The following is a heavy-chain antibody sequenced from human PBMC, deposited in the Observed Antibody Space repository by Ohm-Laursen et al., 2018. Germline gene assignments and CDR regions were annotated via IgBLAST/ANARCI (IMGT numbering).Heavy chain of an antibody. V-gene: IGHV3-23*01. CDR3: AKLQRRATIFGVAPIPNLYYFDY. Sequence: SLRLSCAASGFTFSSYAMSWVRQAPGTGLEWVSAISGSGASTYYADSVKGRFTISRDNSKNTLYLQINSLRAEDTAVYYCAKLQRRATIFGVAPIPNLYYFDYWGQGTLVTVSS. J-gene: IGHJ4*02. CDR2: ISGSGAST. CDR1: GFTFSSYA. D-gene: IGHD3-3*01.